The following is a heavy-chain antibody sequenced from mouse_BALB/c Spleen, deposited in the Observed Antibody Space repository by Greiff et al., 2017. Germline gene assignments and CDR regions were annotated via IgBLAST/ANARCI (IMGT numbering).Heavy chain of an antibody. D-gene: IGHD3-3*01. CDR3: ARADRAYYFDY. Sequence: VQLQESGPGLVAPSQCLSITCTVSGFSLTSYGVRWVRQPPGKGLEWLGVIWGDGSTNYHSALISRLSISKDNSKSQVFLKLNSLQTDDTATYYCARADRAYYFDYWGQGTTLTVSS. CDR2: IWGDGST. J-gene: IGHJ2*01. V-gene: IGHV2-3*01. CDR1: GFSLTSYG.